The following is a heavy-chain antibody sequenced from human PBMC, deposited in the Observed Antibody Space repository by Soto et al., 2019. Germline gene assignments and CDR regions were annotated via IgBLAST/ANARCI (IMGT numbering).Heavy chain of an antibody. CDR3: ARHGDYVSMDV. D-gene: IGHD4-17*01. Sequence: EVQLVESGGGLVQPGGSLRLSCAASGFTFSNFWMSWVRQAPGRGLEWVASIKQGGSEKSYVDSVRGRFTISRDNAKNSLYLQMDSLRAEDTAVYYCARHGDYVSMDVRGKGTTVTVSS. CDR1: GFTFSNFW. J-gene: IGHJ6*03. CDR2: IKQGGSEK. V-gene: IGHV3-7*01.